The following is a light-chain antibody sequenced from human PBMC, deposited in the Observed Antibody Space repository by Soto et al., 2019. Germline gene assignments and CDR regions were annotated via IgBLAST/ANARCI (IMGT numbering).Light chain of an antibody. CDR2: GNT. CDR1: SSNIGAGYG. CDR3: ESYDSTLSGSR. Sequence: QSVLTQPPSVSGAPGQRVTISCTGSSSNIGAGYGVNWYQQLPGTVPKLLIYGNTNRPSGVPDRISGSKSGTSASLAITGLQAEDEADYYCESYDSTLSGSRFGGGTKLTVL. J-gene: IGLJ3*02. V-gene: IGLV1-40*01.